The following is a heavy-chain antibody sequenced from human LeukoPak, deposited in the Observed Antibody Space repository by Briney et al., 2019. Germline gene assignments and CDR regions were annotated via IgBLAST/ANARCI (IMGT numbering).Heavy chain of an antibody. J-gene: IGHJ4*02. CDR3: AREGDSSGYYGSFDY. D-gene: IGHD3-22*01. CDR1: GGSISSHY. V-gene: IGHV4-59*11. Sequence: SETLSLTCTVSGGSISSHYWSWIRQPQGTGLEWIGYGYYSGSTNYNPSLKSRVTISVDTSKNQYSLKLSSVTAADTAVYYCAREGDSSGYYGSFDYGGQGTLVTVSS. CDR2: GYYSGST.